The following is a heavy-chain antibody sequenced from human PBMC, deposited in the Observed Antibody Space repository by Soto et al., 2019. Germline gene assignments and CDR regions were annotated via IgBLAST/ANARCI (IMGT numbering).Heavy chain of an antibody. V-gene: IGHV3-7*05. J-gene: IGHJ6*02. Sequence: PGGSLRLSCAASGFTFSSYWMSWVRQAPGKGLEWVANIKQDGSEKYYVDSVKGRFTISRDNAKNSLYLQMNSLRAEDTAVYYCAREEGDILTGYSSYYYYGMDVWGQGTTVTVSS. CDR1: GFTFSSYW. D-gene: IGHD3-9*01. CDR2: IKQDGSEK. CDR3: AREEGDILTGYSSYYYYGMDV.